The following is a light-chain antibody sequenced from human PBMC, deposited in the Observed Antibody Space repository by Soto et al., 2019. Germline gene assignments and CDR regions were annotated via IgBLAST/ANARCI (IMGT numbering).Light chain of an antibody. V-gene: IGKV3-20*01. J-gene: IGKJ1*01. Sequence: EIVLTQSPGTLSLSPGERATLSCRASQSVSSNYLAWYQRKPGQAPRLLIYGASNRATGIPNRFSGSGSGTDFSLTITRLEPEDFLVYYCQQYGSSPPTFGQGTKVEI. CDR2: GAS. CDR1: QSVSSNY. CDR3: QQYGSSPPT.